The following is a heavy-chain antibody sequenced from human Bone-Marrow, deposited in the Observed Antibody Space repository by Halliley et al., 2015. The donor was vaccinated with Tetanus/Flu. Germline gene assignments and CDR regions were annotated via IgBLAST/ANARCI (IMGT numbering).Heavy chain of an antibody. V-gene: IGHV4-30-2*01. CDR2: IYLSGAT. CDR3: ARGSDFYHGMDV. Sequence: WLGKIYLSGATDYTPSLKSRLPISAAISKTQFFRRRRSVPAADTAIYYCARGSDFYHGMDVWGQGITVTVSS. J-gene: IGHJ6*02.